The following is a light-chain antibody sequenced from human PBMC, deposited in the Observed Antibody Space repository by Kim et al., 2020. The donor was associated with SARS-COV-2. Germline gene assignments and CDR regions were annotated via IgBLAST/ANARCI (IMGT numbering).Light chain of an antibody. J-gene: IGKJ2*01. V-gene: IGKV1-5*03. CDR1: QIVDTY. Sequence: SVGDRVTIPCRAIQIVDTYLAWYQQKARKAPNRLIYQASDLQIGVPSRFSGSGYGAEFTLTISGMQRDGFVTYYCQHHIRFPYTFGQGTKLEI. CDR3: QHHIRFPYT. CDR2: QAS.